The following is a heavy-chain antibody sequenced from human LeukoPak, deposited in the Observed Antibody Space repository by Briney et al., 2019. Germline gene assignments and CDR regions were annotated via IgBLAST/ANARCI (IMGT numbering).Heavy chain of an antibody. J-gene: IGHJ6*03. CDR2: IYDTGTT. Sequence: GGSLRLSCAPSEVSDTGNYMSWVRQAPGQGLEWVSLIYDTGTTHYADSVKGRFTISRDNSKNTVYLQMNYLRVEDTAVYYCAIERDSLIRGVLDAMDVWGKGTTVTVSS. D-gene: IGHD3-10*01. CDR1: EVSDTGNY. V-gene: IGHV3-53*01. CDR3: AIERDSLIRGVLDAMDV.